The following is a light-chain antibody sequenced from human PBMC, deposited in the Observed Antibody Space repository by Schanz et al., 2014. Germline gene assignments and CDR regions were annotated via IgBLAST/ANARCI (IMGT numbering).Light chain of an antibody. CDR3: QQYKSYPLT. V-gene: IGKV1-5*01. Sequence: DIQVTQSPSTLSASVGDRVTITCRTSESVGRWLAWYQQKPGKAPTLLIYDASRLESGVPSRFSGSGSATEFTLAISSLQPDDFTTYYCQQYKSYPLTFGGGTKVEIK. CDR2: DAS. J-gene: IGKJ4*01. CDR1: ESVGRW.